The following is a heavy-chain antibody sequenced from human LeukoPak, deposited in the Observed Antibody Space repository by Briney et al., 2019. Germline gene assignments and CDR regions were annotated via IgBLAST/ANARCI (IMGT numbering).Heavy chain of an antibody. D-gene: IGHD2-21*01. Sequence: GASVKVSCKASGYTFTSYDINWVRQATGQGLEWMGWMNPNSGNIGYAQKFQGRVTITRNTSISTAYMELSSLRSEDTAVYYCARGILRHFGGIDYWGQGTLVTVSS. CDR2: MNPNSGNI. J-gene: IGHJ4*02. CDR3: ARGILRHFGGIDY. V-gene: IGHV1-8*03. CDR1: GYTFTSYD.